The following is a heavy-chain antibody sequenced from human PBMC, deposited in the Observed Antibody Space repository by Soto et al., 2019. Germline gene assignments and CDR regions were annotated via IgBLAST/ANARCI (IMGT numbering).Heavy chain of an antibody. CDR2: IIPIFGKT. CDR3: ARARYYDSSGSSVRYYFDY. V-gene: IGHV1-69*01. CDR1: GGTFSSYA. Sequence: QVQLAQSGAEVKEPGSSVKVSCKASGGTFSSYAISWVRQAPGQGLEWMGGIIPIFGKTNYAQKFQGRITITADESTSTAYMELSSLRSEDMAVYYCARARYYDSSGSSVRYYFDYWGQGSLVTVSS. D-gene: IGHD3-22*01. J-gene: IGHJ4*02.